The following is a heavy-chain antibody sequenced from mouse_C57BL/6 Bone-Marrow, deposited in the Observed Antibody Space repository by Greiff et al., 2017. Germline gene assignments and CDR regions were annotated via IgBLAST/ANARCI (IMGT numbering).Heavy chain of an antibody. D-gene: IGHD1-1*01. CDR3: ARVPIYYYGSSYAGYAMDY. CDR2: ISYDGSN. Sequence: EVKLVESGPGLVKPSQSLSLTCSVTGYSIPSGYYWNWIRQFPGNKLEWMGYISYDGSNNYNPSLKNRISITRDTSKNQFFLKLNSVTTEDTATYYCARVPIYYYGSSYAGYAMDYWGQGTSVTVSS. CDR1: GYSIPSGYY. V-gene: IGHV3-6*01. J-gene: IGHJ4*01.